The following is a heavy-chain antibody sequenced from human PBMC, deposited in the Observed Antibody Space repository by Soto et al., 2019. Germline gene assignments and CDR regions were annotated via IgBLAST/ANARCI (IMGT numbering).Heavy chain of an antibody. V-gene: IGHV1-18*01. CDR3: ARVTIFGVVISRFDP. Sequence: ASVKVSCKASGGTFSSYAISWVRQAPGQGLEWMGWVSAYSGNTNYAQKLQGRVTMTTDISMSTAYMELRSLRSDDTAVYYCARVTIFGVVISRFDPCGQGTLVTVSS. CDR1: GGTFSSYA. D-gene: IGHD3-3*01. CDR2: VSAYSGNT. J-gene: IGHJ5*02.